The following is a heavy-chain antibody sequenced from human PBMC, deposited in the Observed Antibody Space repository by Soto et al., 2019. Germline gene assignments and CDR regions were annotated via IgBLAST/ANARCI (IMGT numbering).Heavy chain of an antibody. D-gene: IGHD3-16*01. Sequence: EVQLVESGVGLVQPGRSLRLSCVASGFTFDDYAMHWVRQAPGKGLEWVSSSSWNSDNMAYADSVKGRFAISRDNAKNSLYLQMKSLRPEDTALYYCAKDIGPFTRIYLDYWGQVTLVTVSS. J-gene: IGHJ4*02. CDR3: AKDIGPFTRIYLDY. CDR1: GFTFDDYA. CDR2: SSWNSDNM. V-gene: IGHV3-9*01.